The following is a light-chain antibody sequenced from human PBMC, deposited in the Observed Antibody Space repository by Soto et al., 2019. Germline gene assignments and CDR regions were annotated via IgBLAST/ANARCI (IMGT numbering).Light chain of an antibody. J-gene: IGKJ1*01. CDR2: GAS. V-gene: IGKV3-15*01. Sequence: EIVMTQSPASLSVSPGERATLSCRASQSVSSNLAWYQQKPGQAPRLLIHGASDRATGLPDRFSGSGSGTEFTLTISSLRAEDVAVYYCQQYNNCMWTFGQGTKVQF. CDR1: QSVSSN. CDR3: QQYNNCMWT.